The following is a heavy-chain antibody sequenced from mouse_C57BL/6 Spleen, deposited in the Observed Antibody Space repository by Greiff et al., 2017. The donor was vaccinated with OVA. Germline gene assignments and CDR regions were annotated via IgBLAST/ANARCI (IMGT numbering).Heavy chain of an antibody. CDR2: IRSKSNNYAT. J-gene: IGHJ2*01. Sequence: EVKLMESGGGLVQPKGSLKLSCAASGFRFNTYAMNWVRQAPGKGLEWVARIRSKSNNYATSYADSVKDSFTISRDDSESMLYLQMNNLKTEDTAMYYCVRGVFDYWGQGTTLTVSS. V-gene: IGHV10-1*01. CDR3: VRGVFDY. CDR1: GFRFNTYA.